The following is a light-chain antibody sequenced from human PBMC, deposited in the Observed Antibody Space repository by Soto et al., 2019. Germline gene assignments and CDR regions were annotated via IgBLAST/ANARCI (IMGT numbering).Light chain of an antibody. CDR1: QSVSSSS. J-gene: IGKJ2*01. CDR2: GAS. V-gene: IGKV3-20*01. Sequence: EIVLTQSPGTLSLSPGERATLSCRASQSVSSSSLTWYQQKPGQAPRLLIYGASTRATGIPDRFSGSGSGTDFSLTISRLEPEDFAVYYCLQFDISPLYTFXQGTKVDIK. CDR3: LQFDISPLYT.